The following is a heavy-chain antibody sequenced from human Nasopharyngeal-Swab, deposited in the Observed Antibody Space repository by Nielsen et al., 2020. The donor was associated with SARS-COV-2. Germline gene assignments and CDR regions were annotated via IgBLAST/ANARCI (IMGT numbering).Heavy chain of an antibody. D-gene: IGHD6-13*01. V-gene: IGHV2-70*01. J-gene: IGHJ3*02. Sequence: SGPTLVKPTQTLTLTCTFSGFSLRTSGMCVSWILQPPGKALEWLALIDWDDDKYYSTSLKTRLTISKDTSKNQVVLTVTDMDPVDTATYYCARTPPTIAAHAFDIWGKGTMVTVSS. CDR1: GFSLRTSGMC. CDR3: ARTPPTIAAHAFDI. CDR2: IDWDDDK.